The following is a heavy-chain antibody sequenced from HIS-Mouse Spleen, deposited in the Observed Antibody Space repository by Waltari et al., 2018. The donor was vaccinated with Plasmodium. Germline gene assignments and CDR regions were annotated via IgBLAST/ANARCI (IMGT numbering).Heavy chain of an antibody. D-gene: IGHD3-10*01. CDR2: TYYRSKWYN. V-gene: IGHV6-1*01. CDR1: GASAPSHSAP. CDR3: ARGRGSGFDY. J-gene: IGHJ4*02. Sequence: QVHLPQPGPGLGTPSQTPSLTSPIPGASAPSHSAPRPWLRQSPSRGLEWMGRTYYRSKWYNDYAVSVKSRITINPDTSKNQFSLQLNSVTPEDTAVYYCARGRGSGFDYWGQGTLVTVSS.